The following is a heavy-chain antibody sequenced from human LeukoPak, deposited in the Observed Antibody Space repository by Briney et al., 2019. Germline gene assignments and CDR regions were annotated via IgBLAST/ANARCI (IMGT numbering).Heavy chain of an antibody. V-gene: IGHV4-59*01. J-gene: IGHJ5*02. D-gene: IGHD2-2*01. CDR3: ARLQYCSGTSCYWFDP. CDR1: GGSISSFY. Sequence: SETLSLTCAVSGGSISSFYWSWIRQSPGKGLEWIGYIYYSETNYNPSLKSRVTISADTSKDQFSLKLTSVTAADSAVYYCARLQYCSGTSCYWFDPWGQGTLVTVSS. CDR2: IYYSET.